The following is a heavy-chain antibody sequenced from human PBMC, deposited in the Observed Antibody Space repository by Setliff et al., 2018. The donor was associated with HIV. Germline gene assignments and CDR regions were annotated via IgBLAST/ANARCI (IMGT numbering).Heavy chain of an antibody. CDR1: GGTFSSYA. J-gene: IGHJ4*02. V-gene: IGHV1-69*05. Sequence: GASVKVSCKASGGTFSSYAISWVRQAPGQGLEWMGGIIPIFGTATYAQKFQGRVTITTDESTCTAYMELSSLRSEDTAVYYCARDVAGSAAEPDYWGQGTLVTVSS. CDR2: IIPIFGTA. CDR3: ARDVAGSAAEPDY. D-gene: IGHD6-13*01.